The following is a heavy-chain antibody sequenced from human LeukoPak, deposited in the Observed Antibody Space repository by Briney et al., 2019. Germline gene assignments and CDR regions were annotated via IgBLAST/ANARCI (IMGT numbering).Heavy chain of an antibody. CDR3: ARGNSYYDSSDYFPWESFQH. Sequence: GGSLRLSCAASGFTFSSYGMSWVRQAPGKGLEWVSAISGSGGSTYYADSVKGRFTISRDNSKNTLYLQMNSLRAEDTAVYYCARGNSYYDSSDYFPWESFQHWGQGTLVTVSS. CDR2: ISGSGGST. J-gene: IGHJ1*01. CDR1: GFTFSSYG. D-gene: IGHD3-22*01. V-gene: IGHV3-23*01.